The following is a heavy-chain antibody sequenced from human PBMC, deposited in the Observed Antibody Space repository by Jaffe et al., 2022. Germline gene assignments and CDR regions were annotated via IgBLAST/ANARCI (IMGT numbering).Heavy chain of an antibody. D-gene: IGHD6-19*01. CDR3: ARDRGSSASNWYFDL. V-gene: IGHV4-61*01. Sequence: QVQLQESGPGLVKPSETLSLTCTVSAGSVSGGSNYWSWIRQPPGKELEWIGYIYYSGTTHYSPSLKSRVTISLDTSKNQFSLRLSSVTAADTAVYFCARDRGSSASNWYFDLWGRGTLVTVSS. CDR1: AGSVSGGSNY. CDR2: IYYSGTT. J-gene: IGHJ2*01.